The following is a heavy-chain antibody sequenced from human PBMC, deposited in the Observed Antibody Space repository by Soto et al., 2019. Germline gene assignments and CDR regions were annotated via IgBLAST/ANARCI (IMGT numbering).Heavy chain of an antibody. CDR2: IYYSGST. CDR1: GGSISSYY. V-gene: IGHV4-59*01. D-gene: IGHD2-15*01. Sequence: SETLSLTCTVSGGSISSYYWSWIRQPPGKGLEWIGYIYYSGSTNYNPSLKSRVTISVDTSKNQFSLKLSSVTAADTGVYYCARDRGVPPGAACYYAYYYMYVGAKGTTVTVS. CDR3: ARDRGVPPGAACYYAYYYMYV. J-gene: IGHJ6*03.